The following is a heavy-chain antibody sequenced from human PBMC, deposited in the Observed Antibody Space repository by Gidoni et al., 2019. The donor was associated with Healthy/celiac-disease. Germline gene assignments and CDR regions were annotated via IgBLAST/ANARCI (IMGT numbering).Heavy chain of an antibody. V-gene: IGHV3-48*02. CDR2: ISSSSSTI. D-gene: IGHD6-6*01. CDR1: GFTFSSYS. J-gene: IGHJ3*02. Sequence: EVQLVESGGGLVQPGGSLILSCDASGFTFSSYSMNWVRQAPGKGREWVSYISSSSSTIYYADSVKGRFTISRDNAKNSLYLQMNSLRDEDTAVYYCARGIAARPVWFAFDIWGQGTMVTVSS. CDR3: ARGIAARPVWFAFDI.